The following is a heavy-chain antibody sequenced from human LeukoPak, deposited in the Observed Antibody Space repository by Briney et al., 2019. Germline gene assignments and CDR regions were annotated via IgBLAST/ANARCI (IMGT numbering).Heavy chain of an antibody. V-gene: IGHV4-61*01. J-gene: IGHJ5*02. CDR1: GGSVSSGCYY. Sequence: PSETLSLTCTVSGGSVSSGCYYWSWIRQPPGKGLEWIGYIYYSGSTNYNPSLKSRVTISVDTSKNQFSLKLSSVTAADTAVYYCAKTTVVTPRTDWFDPWGQGTLVTVSS. CDR2: IYYSGST. D-gene: IGHD4-23*01. CDR3: AKTTVVTPRTDWFDP.